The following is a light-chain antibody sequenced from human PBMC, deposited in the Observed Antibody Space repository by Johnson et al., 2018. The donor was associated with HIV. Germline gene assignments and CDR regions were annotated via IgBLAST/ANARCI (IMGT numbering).Light chain of an antibody. V-gene: IGLV1-51*02. CDR1: SSNIGNNY. CDR3: GTWDSSLSTGV. Sequence: QSVLTQSPSVSAAPGQRVTISCSGSSSNIGNNYVSWYQQLPGTAPKLLIYENNKRPSGIPDRFSASKSGTSATLGITGLQTGDDADYFCGTWDSSLSTGVFGTGTEVTVL. J-gene: IGLJ1*01. CDR2: ENN.